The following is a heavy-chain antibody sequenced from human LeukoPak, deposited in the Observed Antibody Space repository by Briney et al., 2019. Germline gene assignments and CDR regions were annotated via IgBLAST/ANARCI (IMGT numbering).Heavy chain of an antibody. J-gene: IGHJ4*02. D-gene: IGHD2-15*01. CDR1: GASINSHY. Sequence: PSETLSLTCTVSGASINSHYWSWIRQPAGKGLEWIGRIYISGSTNYNSSLQSRVTMSVDTSKNQFSLKLTSVTAADTAVYYCARALNPLPGTYYFDYWGQGTLVTPTS. CDR3: ARALNPLPGTYYFDY. CDR2: IYISGST. V-gene: IGHV4-4*07.